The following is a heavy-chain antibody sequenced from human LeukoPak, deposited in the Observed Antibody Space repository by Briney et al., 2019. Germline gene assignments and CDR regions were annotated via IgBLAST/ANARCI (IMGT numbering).Heavy chain of an antibody. Sequence: GGSLRLSCAASGFTFSSYSMNWVRQAPGKGLEWVSAISGSGGSTYYADSVKGRFTISRDNSKNTLYLQMNILRAEDTAVYYCAKDRIAVAANSDYWGQGTLVTVSS. J-gene: IGHJ4*02. CDR3: AKDRIAVAANSDY. V-gene: IGHV3-23*01. CDR1: GFTFSSYS. CDR2: ISGSGGST. D-gene: IGHD6-19*01.